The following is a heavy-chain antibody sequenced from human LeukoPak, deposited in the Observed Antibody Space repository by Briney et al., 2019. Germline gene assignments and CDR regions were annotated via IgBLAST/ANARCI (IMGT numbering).Heavy chain of an antibody. V-gene: IGHV1-2*02. CDR1: GYTFTGYY. D-gene: IGHD2-2*01. CDR3: ARVIGYCSTTRCSPFDS. CDR2: INPNSGGT. Sequence: ASVKVSCKASGYTFTGYYMHWVRQAPGQGLEWMGWINPNSGGTNYAQKFQGRVTMTRDTSISTAYMELSRLRSDDTAVYYCARVIGYCSTTRCSPFDSWGQGTLVTVSS. J-gene: IGHJ4*02.